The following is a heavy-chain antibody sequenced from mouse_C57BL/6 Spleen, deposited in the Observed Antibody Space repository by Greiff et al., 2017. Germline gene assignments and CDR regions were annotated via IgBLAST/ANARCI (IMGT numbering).Heavy chain of an antibody. CDR2: INPSTGGT. V-gene: IGHV1-42*01. D-gene: IGHD2-3*01. J-gene: IGHJ3*01. CDR3: ANYYDGYYIFAY. CDR1: GSSFTGSY. Sequence: VQLKQSGPELVKPGASVKISCKASGSSFTGSYMNWVKQSPEKSLEWIGEINPSTGGTTYNQKFKAKATLTVDKSSSTAYMQLKSLTSEDSAVYYCANYYDGYYIFAYWGQGTLVTVSA.